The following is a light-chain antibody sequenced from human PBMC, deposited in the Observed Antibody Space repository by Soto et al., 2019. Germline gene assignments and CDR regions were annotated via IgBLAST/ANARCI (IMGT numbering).Light chain of an antibody. CDR3: QQSYRTPT. J-gene: IGKJ5*01. CDR2: GAS. Sequence: DIQMTQPPSSPSASQRDRDTITCRARQISSGFLNWYQKNPGKAPKLLSYGASTLHSGVPSRFSGSGSGTDYTLTISSLQPDGFATYYCQQSYRTPTIGQGARLEIK. V-gene: IGKV1-39*01. CDR1: QISSGF.